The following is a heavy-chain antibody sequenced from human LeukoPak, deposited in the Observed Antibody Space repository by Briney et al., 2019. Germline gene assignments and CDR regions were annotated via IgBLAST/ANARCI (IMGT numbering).Heavy chain of an antibody. CDR3: ARRVAVAGTFDY. CDR2: IYYSGST. V-gene: IGHV4-59*08. J-gene: IGHJ4*02. Sequence: SETLSLTCTVSGGSISGYYWSWIRQPPGKGLEWIGYIYYSGSTNYNPSLRSRVTISGDTSKNQVSLKLSSVTAADTAVYYCARRVAVAGTFDYWGQGTLVTVSS. D-gene: IGHD6-19*01. CDR1: GGSISGYY.